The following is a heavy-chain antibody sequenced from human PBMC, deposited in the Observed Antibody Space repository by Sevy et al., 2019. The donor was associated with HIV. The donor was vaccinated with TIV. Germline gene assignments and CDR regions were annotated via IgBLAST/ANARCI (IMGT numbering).Heavy chain of an antibody. CDR2: INTGTGDP. J-gene: IGHJ4*02. V-gene: IGHV7-4-1*02. CDR1: GYTFRSCN. D-gene: IGHD7-27*01. Sequence: ASVKVSCKASGYTFRSCNMNWVRQAPGQGLEWMGWINTGTGDPTYVQGFTGRFVFSLDTSVSTAYLQINSLKAEDTGVYYCTRDRPNWGNDYWGQGTLVTVSS. CDR3: TRDRPNWGNDY.